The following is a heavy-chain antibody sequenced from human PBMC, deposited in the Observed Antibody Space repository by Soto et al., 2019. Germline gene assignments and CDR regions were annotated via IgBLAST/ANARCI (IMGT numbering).Heavy chain of an antibody. CDR1: GYSFTSYW. CDR2: IYPGDSDT. J-gene: IGHJ6*02. CDR3: ARTAAAGKYYYGMDV. Sequence: PGESLKISCKGSGYSFTSYWIGWVRQMPGKGLESMGIIYPGDSDTRYSPSFQGQVTISADKSISTAYLQWSSLKASDTAMYYCARTAAAGKYYYGMDVRAQRTTVTVS. V-gene: IGHV5-51*01. D-gene: IGHD6-13*01.